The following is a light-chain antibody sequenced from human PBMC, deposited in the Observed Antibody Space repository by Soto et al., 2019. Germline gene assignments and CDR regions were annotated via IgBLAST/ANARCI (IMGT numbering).Light chain of an antibody. CDR1: SGHSSYA. Sequence: QPVLTQSPSASASLGASVKLTCTLSSGHSSYAIAWHQQQPEKGPRYLMKLFSDGGHSRGDGIPDRFSGSSSGAERYLTISSLQSEDEADYYCQTWGTGIAVFGGGTKLTVL. CDR2: LFSDGGH. J-gene: IGLJ2*01. CDR3: QTWGTGIAV. V-gene: IGLV4-69*01.